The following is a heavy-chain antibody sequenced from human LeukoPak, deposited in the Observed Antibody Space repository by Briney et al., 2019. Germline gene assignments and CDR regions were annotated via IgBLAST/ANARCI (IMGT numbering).Heavy chain of an antibody. CDR2: ISYDGSNK. Sequence: GGSLRLSCAASGFTFSSYAMSWVRQAPGKGLEWVAVISYDGSNKYYADSVKGRFTISRDNSKNTLYLQMNSLRAEDTAVYYCARGEQLWLPDYWGQGTLVTVSS. V-gene: IGHV3-30-3*01. CDR1: GFTFSSYA. CDR3: ARGEQLWLPDY. J-gene: IGHJ4*02. D-gene: IGHD5-18*01.